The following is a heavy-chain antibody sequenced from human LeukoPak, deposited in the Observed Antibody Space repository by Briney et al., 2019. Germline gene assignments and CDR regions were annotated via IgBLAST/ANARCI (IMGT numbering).Heavy chain of an antibody. J-gene: IGHJ4*02. CDR2: ISGSGDSA. V-gene: IGHV3-23*01. Sequence: GGSLRLSCAASGLTFSSYAMSWVRQAPGKGLEWVSVISGSGDSAYYADSVKGRFTISRDNSKNTLYLQMNSLRVEDTAVYYCARDDCSGGTCLGGYWGQGTLVTVSS. CDR3: ARDDCSGGTCLGGY. CDR1: GLTFSSYA. D-gene: IGHD2-15*01.